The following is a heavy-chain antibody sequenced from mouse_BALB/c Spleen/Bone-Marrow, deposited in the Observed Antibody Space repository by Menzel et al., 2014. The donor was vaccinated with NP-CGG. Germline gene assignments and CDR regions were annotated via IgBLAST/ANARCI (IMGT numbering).Heavy chain of an antibody. J-gene: IGHJ3*01. CDR2: ISGGGSYT. Sequence: DVMLVESGGGLVKSGGSLKLSCAASGFTFNSYGMSWVRQTPEKRPEWVATISGGGSYTFYPDSVKGRFTISRDNAKNNLYLQLSSLRSEDTALYYCARHAYYDQTEVSFVYWGQGTLVTVSA. CDR3: ARHAYYDQTEVSFVY. CDR1: GFTFNSYG. V-gene: IGHV5-9-2*01. D-gene: IGHD2-4*01.